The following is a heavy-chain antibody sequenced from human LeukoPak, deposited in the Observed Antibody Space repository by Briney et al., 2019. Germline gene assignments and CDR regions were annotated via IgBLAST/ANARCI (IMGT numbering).Heavy chain of an antibody. V-gene: IGHV3-21*01. CDR3: ARSPGGSGWTGWFDY. J-gene: IGHJ5*01. Sequence: GGSLRLSCAVSGFTFSSYSMNWVRQAPGKGLEWVSSISSSSSYIYYADSVKGRFTISRDNAKNSLYLQMNSLRAEDTAVYYCARSPGGSGWTGWFDYWGQGTLVTVSS. D-gene: IGHD6-19*01. CDR2: ISSSSSYI. CDR1: GFTFSSYS.